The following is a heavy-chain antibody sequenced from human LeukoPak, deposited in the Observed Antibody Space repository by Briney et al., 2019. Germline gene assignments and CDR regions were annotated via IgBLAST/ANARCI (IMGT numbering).Heavy chain of an antibody. CDR3: AKDYSSSSDYFDF. J-gene: IGHJ4*02. D-gene: IGHD6-13*01. V-gene: IGHV3-30*18. CDR1: GVTFSTYG. Sequence: GRSLRLSCAVSGVTFSTYGMHWVRQAPGKGLEWVAFISYDGSNKYYADPVKGRFTISRDNSKNTLYLEMNSLRPEDTALYCCAKDYSSSSDYFDFWGQGTLVTVSS. CDR2: ISYDGSNK.